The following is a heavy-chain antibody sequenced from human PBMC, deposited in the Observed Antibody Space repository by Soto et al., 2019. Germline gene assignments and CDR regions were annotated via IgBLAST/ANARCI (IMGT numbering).Heavy chain of an antibody. D-gene: IGHD3-3*01. Sequence: PSETLSLTCTVSGGSISSDYWSWIRQSPGKGLEWIGYIYYSGSTNCNPSLKSRVTISVDTSKNQFSLKLSSVTAADTAVYYCARQTTIFGVVIAMDVWGKGTTVTVSS. CDR1: GGSISSDY. CDR3: ARQTTIFGVVIAMDV. CDR2: IYYSGST. J-gene: IGHJ6*03. V-gene: IGHV4-59*01.